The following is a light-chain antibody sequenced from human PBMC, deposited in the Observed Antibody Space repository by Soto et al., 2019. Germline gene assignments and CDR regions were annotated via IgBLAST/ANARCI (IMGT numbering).Light chain of an antibody. V-gene: IGKV1-39*01. CDR3: HQSNSTPPT. CDR2: AAS. Sequence: DIQMTQSPSSLYASVGARVTITCRASQRISNNLNWYQQKPGKAPNLQIYAASSLQSGVPSSFSDSGSGPDVTLTINSLQPEDFATYYCHQSNSTPPTFGQGINMEIK. J-gene: IGKJ1*01. CDR1: QRISNN.